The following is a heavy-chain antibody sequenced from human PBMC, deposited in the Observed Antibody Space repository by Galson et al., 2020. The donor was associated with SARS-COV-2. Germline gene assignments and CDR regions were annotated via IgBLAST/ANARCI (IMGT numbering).Heavy chain of an antibody. V-gene: IGHV4-34*01. CDR3: ARGAEERRIIVVVQLYYSYMDV. D-gene: IGHD2-15*01. J-gene: IGHJ6*03. CDR1: GGSFRNYY. CDR2: INHRGST. Sequence: SETLSLTCAVYGGSFRNYYWTWIRQSPEKGLEWLGEINHRGSTNYNPSLKSRVAMSVDASKNQFSLSLSSVTAADTAVYYCARGAEERRIIVVVQLYYSYMDVGGSGTTVTVSS.